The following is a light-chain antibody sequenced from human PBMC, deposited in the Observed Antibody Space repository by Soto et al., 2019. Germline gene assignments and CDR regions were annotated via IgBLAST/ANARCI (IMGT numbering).Light chain of an antibody. CDR3: QQYVSSPWA. V-gene: IGKV3-20*01. CDR2: GAS. J-gene: IGKJ1*01. Sequence: EIVLTQSPGTLSLSPGERATLSCRASQSVSSSYLAWYQQKPGQAPRLLIYGASSRATGIPDRFSGSGSGTDFTLTISSLQSEDFAVYYCQQYVSSPWAFGQGTKVDIK. CDR1: QSVSSSY.